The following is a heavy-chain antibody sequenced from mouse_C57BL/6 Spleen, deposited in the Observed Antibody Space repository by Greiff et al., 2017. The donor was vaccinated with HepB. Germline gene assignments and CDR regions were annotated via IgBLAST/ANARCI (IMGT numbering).Heavy chain of an antibody. D-gene: IGHD2-1*01. CDR3: ARHLLWYEGYFDY. CDR1: GYTFTSYW. CDR2: INPSNGGT. V-gene: IGHV1-53*01. J-gene: IGHJ2*01. Sequence: QVQLQQSGTELVKPGASVKLSCKASGYTFTSYWMHWVKQRPGQGLEWIGNINPSNGGTNYNEKFKSKATLTVDKSSSTAYMQLSSLTSEDSAVYYCARHLLWYEGYFDYWGQGTTLTVSS.